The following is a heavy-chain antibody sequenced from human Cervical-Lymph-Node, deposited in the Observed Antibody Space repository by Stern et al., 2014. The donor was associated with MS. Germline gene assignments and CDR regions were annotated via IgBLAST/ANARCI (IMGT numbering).Heavy chain of an antibody. CDR1: EGTFSTNS. D-gene: IGHD5-12*01. CDR2: IFPIFATV. CDR3: ARLGSGYEWASDY. V-gene: IGHV1-69*01. J-gene: IGHJ4*02. Sequence: DQLVESGPEVRKPGSSVKVSCKASEGTFSTNSISWVRQAPGQGLEWMGRIFPIFATVDYAQNFKGRVTMTADDSTGTAYMELTSLRSEDTAVYYCARLGSGYEWASDYWGQGTLVTVSS.